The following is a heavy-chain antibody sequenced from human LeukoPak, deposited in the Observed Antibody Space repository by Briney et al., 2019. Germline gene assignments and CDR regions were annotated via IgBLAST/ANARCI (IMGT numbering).Heavy chain of an antibody. D-gene: IGHD3-22*01. V-gene: IGHV1-69*06. CDR2: IIPIFGTA. CDR3: ARGGTITMIVVGPYYFDY. CDR1: GGTFSSYA. Sequence: GASVKVSCKASGGTFSSYAISWVRQAPGQGLEWMGGIIPIFGTANYAQKFQGRVTITADKSTSTAYMELSSLRSEDTAVYYCARGGTITMIVVGPYYFDYWGQGTLVTVSS. J-gene: IGHJ4*02.